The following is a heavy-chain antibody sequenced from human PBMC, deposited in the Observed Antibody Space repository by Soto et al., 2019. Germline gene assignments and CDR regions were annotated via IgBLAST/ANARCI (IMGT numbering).Heavy chain of an antibody. CDR2: IYYSGST. Sequence: PSETLSLTCTVSGGSISSGGYYWSWIRQHPGKGLEWIGYIYYSGSTYYIPSLKSRVTISVDTSKNQFSLELSSVTAADTAVYYCARVAKLGTVTKEDYYYYYGMDVWGQGTTVTVSS. V-gene: IGHV4-31*03. J-gene: IGHJ6*02. CDR1: GGSISSGGYY. D-gene: IGHD4-17*01. CDR3: ARVAKLGTVTKEDYYYYYGMDV.